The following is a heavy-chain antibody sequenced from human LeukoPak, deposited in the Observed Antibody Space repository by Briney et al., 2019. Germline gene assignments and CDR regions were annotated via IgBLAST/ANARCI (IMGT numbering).Heavy chain of an antibody. Sequence: GGSLRLSCAASGFTFSSYAMSWVRQAPGKGLEWVSAISGSGGSSYYADSVKGRFTISRDNSKNTLYLQMNSLRAEDTAVYYCAKDGYSSSWSYFDYWGQGTLVTVSS. J-gene: IGHJ4*02. CDR1: GFTFSSYA. CDR2: ISGSGGSS. V-gene: IGHV3-23*01. D-gene: IGHD6-13*01. CDR3: AKDGYSSSWSYFDY.